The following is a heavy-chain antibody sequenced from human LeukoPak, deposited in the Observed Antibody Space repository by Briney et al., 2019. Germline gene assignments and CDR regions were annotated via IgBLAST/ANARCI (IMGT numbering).Heavy chain of an antibody. D-gene: IGHD1-1*01. CDR1: GFTFSSYW. V-gene: IGHV3-66*01. J-gene: IGHJ4*02. CDR2: IHNDGST. CDR3: ARGFLQLTPYYFDY. Sequence: GGSLRLSCAASGFTFSSYWMHWVRQSPEKGLEWVSIIHNDGSTYYADSVKGRFTVSRDNSKNTVSLQMDSLRVDDTGIYYCARGFLQLTPYYFDYWGQGALVTVSS.